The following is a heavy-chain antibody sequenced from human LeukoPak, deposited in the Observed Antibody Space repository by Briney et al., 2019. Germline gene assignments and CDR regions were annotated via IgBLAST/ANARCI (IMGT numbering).Heavy chain of an antibody. V-gene: IGHV3-23*01. Sequence: GGSLRLSCAASGFTFSSYAMSWVRQAPGKGLEWVSAISGSGGSTYYADSVKGRFTISRDNSKNTLYLQMNSLRTEDTAVYYCAKDPIWYYDSSGHSVDPWGQGTLVTVSS. J-gene: IGHJ5*02. CDR2: ISGSGGST. CDR1: GFTFSSYA. D-gene: IGHD3-22*01. CDR3: AKDPIWYYDSSGHSVDP.